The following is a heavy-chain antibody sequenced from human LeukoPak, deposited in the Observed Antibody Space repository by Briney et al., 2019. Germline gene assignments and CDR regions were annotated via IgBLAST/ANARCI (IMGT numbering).Heavy chain of an antibody. V-gene: IGHV3-30*04. CDR3: ARGVRTLSSGSDWFDP. CDR2: ISYDGSNK. Sequence: PGGSLRLSCAASGFTFSSYAMHWVRQAPGKGLEWVAVISYDGSNKYYADSVKGRFTISRDNSKNTLYLQMNSLRAEDTAVHYCARGVRTLSSGSDWFDPWGQGTLVTVSS. J-gene: IGHJ5*02. D-gene: IGHD3-10*01. CDR1: GFTFSSYA.